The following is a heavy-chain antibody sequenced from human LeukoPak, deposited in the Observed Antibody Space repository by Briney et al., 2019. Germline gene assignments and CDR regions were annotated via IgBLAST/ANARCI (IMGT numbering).Heavy chain of an antibody. V-gene: IGHV4-39*07. J-gene: IGHJ5*02. CDR2: IYYSGIT. D-gene: IGHD3-22*01. CDR3: AAQPPHLRHYYDSSGYYNWFDP. CDR1: GGSISSGGYY. Sequence: SETLSLTCTVSGGSISSGGYYWGWIRQPPGKGLEWIGSIYYSGITYYNPSLKSRVIISVDKSKNQFSLKLSSVTAADTAVYYCAAQPPHLRHYYDSSGYYNWFDPWGQGTLVTVSS.